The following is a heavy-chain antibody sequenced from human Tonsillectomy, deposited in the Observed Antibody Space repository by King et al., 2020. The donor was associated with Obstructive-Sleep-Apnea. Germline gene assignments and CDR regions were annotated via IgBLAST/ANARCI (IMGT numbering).Heavy chain of an antibody. Sequence: QLVQSGAEVKKPGASVKVSCKASGDTFTGYYMHWVRQAPGQGLEWRGRINPNSGGTNYAQKCQGRGTMTRDTSISTAYMELSRLRSDDTVVYYCARGVESRYSSSWDAFDIWGQGTMVTVSS. V-gene: IGHV1-2*05. D-gene: IGHD6-13*01. CDR3: ARGVESRYSSSWDAFDI. J-gene: IGHJ3*02. CDR1: GDTFTGYY. CDR2: INPNSGGT.